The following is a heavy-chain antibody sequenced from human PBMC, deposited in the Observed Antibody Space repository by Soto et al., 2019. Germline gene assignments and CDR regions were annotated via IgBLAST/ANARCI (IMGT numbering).Heavy chain of an antibody. V-gene: IGHV1-18*01. CDR3: AREGELPRAFDI. D-gene: IGHD1-26*01. CDR2: ISAYNGNT. Sequence: DSVKVSCKASGYTFTSYGISWVRQAPGQGLEWMGWISAYNGNTNYAQKLQGRVTMTTVTSTSTAYMELRSLRPDDTAVYYCAREGELPRAFDIWGQGTMVTVSS. CDR1: GYTFTSYG. J-gene: IGHJ3*02.